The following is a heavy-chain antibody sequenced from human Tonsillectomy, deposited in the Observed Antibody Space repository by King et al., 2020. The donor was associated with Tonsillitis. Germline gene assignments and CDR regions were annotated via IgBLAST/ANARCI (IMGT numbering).Heavy chain of an antibody. CDR3: AKGFDFWSDPESPDY. CDR1: VSPSGSYG. D-gene: IGHD3-3*01. V-gene: IGHV3-30*02. Sequence: VQLVESGEGGVHPGGPWTPPGPALVSPSGSYGRPGSGKPQGRGWGGVEFKDYDRKKKKFADSGKGRFTTSRDNSKNTLYLQMNSLRAEDTAVYYCAKGFDFWSDPESPDYWGQGTLVTVSS. J-gene: IGHJ4*02. CDR2: KDYDRKKK.